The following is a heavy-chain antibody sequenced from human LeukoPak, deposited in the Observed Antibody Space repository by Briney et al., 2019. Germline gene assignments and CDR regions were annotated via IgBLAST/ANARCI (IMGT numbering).Heavy chain of an antibody. Sequence: SVTLSLTCTVSGGSISSHYWSWIRQPPGKGLEWIGYIYYSGSTNYNPSLKSRVTISVDTSKDQFSLKLSSMTAADTAVYYCARVPDTAMVSDPWFDPWGQGTLVTVSS. CDR1: GGSISSHY. CDR3: ARVPDTAMVSDPWFDP. V-gene: IGHV4-59*11. J-gene: IGHJ5*02. CDR2: IYYSGST. D-gene: IGHD5-18*01.